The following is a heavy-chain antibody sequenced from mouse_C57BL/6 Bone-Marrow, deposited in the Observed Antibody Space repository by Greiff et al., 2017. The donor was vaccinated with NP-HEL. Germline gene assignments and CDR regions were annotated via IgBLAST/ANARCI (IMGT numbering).Heavy chain of an antibody. D-gene: IGHD2-4*01. CDR1: GFTFSDYG. V-gene: IGHV5-17*01. CDR3: ARQLRQQFDY. CDR2: ISSGSSTI. J-gene: IGHJ2*01. Sequence: DVMLVESGGGLVKPGGSLKLSCAASGFTFSDYGMHWVRLAPEKGLEWVAYISSGSSTIYYADTVKGRFTISRDNAKNTLFLQMTSLRSEDTAMYYCARQLRQQFDYWGQGTTLTVSS.